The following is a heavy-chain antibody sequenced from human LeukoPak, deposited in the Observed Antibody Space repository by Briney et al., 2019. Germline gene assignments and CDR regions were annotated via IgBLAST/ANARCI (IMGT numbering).Heavy chain of an antibody. V-gene: IGHV3-11*04. D-gene: IGHD2-2*01. CDR2: ISSSGSTI. CDR1: GFTFSDYY. J-gene: IGHJ3*02. CDR3: ARDGRLTNDAFDI. Sequence: PGGSLRLSCAASGFTFSDYYMSWIRQAPDKGLEWVSYISSSGSTIYYADSVKGRFTISRDNAKNSVYLQMNSLRAEDTAVYYCARDGRLTNDAFDIWGQGTMVTVSS.